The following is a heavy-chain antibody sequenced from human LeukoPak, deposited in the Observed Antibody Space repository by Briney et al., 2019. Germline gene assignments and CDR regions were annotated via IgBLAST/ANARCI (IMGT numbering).Heavy chain of an antibody. CDR2: INHSGST. J-gene: IGHJ5*02. CDR1: GGSFSGYY. Sequence: PSETLSLTCAVYGGSFSGYYWSWIRQPPGKGLEWIGEINHSGSTNYNPSLKSRVTISVDTSKNQFSLKLSSVTAADTAVYYCARRLYSPQWIQLWSPRFDPWGQGTLVTVSS. D-gene: IGHD5-18*01. CDR3: ARRLYSPQWIQLWSPRFDP. V-gene: IGHV4-34*01.